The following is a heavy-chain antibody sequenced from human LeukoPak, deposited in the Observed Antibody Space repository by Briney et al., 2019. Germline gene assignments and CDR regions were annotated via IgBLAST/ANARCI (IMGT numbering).Heavy chain of an antibody. CDR3: AREGQYSSARGFDY. CDR2: ISYDGSNK. CDR1: GFTFSSYG. Sequence: GGSLRLSCAASGFTFSSYGMPWVRQAPGKGLEWVAVISYDGSNKYYADSVKGRFTISRDNSKNTLYLQMNSLRAEDTAVYYCAREGQYSSARGFDYWGQGTLVTVSS. V-gene: IGHV3-30*19. D-gene: IGHD6-25*01. J-gene: IGHJ4*02.